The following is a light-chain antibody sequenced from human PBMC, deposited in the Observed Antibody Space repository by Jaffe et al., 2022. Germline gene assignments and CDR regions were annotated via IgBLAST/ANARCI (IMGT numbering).Light chain of an antibody. V-gene: IGKV3-20*01. CDR2: AAS. CDR1: QTVIANY. Sequence: EIVLTQSPGTLSLSPGESATLSCRASQTVIANYVAWFQQKPGQAPRLLIYAASDRTAGIPDRFSGSGSGTDFTLTISRLEPEDFAMYYCQQYSTSMWTFGQGTKVEVK. CDR3: QQYSTSMWT. J-gene: IGKJ1*01.